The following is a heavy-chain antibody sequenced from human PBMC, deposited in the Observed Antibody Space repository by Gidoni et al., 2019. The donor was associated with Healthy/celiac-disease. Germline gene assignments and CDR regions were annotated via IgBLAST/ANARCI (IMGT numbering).Heavy chain of an antibody. CDR3: ARVRSQWLVQDAFDI. J-gene: IGHJ3*02. D-gene: IGHD6-19*01. CDR2: RSYDGSNK. V-gene: IGHV3-30-3*01. Sequence: QVQLVESGGGVVQPGRSLRLSCAASGFTFSSYAMHWVRQAPGKGLEWVAVRSYDGSNKYYADSVKGRFTISRDNSKNTLYLQMNSLRAEDTAVYYCARVRSQWLVQDAFDIWGQGTMVTVSS. CDR1: GFTFSSYA.